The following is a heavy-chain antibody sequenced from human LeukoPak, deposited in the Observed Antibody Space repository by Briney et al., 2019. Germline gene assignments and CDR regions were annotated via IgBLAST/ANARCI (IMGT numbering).Heavy chain of an antibody. CDR1: GGSISSSSYY. CDR3: ARHYYDFWSGYSWWFDP. V-gene: IGHV4-39*01. Sequence: SETLSLTCTVSGGSISSSSYYWGWIRQPPGKGLEWIGSIYYSGSTYYNPSLKSRVTISVDTSKNQFSLKLSSVTAADTAVYYCARHYYDFWSGYSWWFDPWGQGTLVTVSS. D-gene: IGHD3-3*01. CDR2: IYYSGST. J-gene: IGHJ5*02.